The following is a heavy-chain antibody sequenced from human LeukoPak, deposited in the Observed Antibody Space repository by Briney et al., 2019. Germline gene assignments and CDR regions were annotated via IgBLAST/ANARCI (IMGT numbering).Heavy chain of an antibody. J-gene: IGHJ4*02. CDR3: AKDPRGGYSGSRYFDY. V-gene: IGHV3-23*01. CDR1: GFTFGSYV. Sequence: GGSLRPSCSASGFTFGSYVLSWVRQAPGKGLEWVSAISGSGESIYYADSVKGRFTISRDNSKDTLYLQMNSLTAEDTAVYYCAKDPRGGYSGSRYFDYWGQGTLVTVSS. CDR2: ISGSGESI. D-gene: IGHD5-12*01.